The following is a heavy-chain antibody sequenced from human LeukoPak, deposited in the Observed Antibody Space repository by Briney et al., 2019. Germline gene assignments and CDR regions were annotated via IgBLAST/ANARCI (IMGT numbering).Heavy chain of an antibody. V-gene: IGHV3-48*01. CDR1: GFTFSIYH. CDR3: ARGRYSSRSGGYYFDI. CDR2: ISSSSSSI. Sequence: GGSLRLSCTVSGFTFSIYHMNWVRQAPGKGLEWVSYISSSSSSIYYADSVKGRFTISRDNVRNSLYLQMNSLRAEDTAVYYCARGRYSSRSGGYYFDIWGQGTLVTVSS. J-gene: IGHJ4*02. D-gene: IGHD2-2*01.